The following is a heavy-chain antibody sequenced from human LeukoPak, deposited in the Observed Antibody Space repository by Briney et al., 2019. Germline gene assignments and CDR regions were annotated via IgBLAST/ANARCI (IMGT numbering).Heavy chain of an antibody. D-gene: IGHD1-20*01. V-gene: IGHV3-30-3*01. J-gene: IGHJ4*02. Sequence: GGSLRLSCAASGFTFSSYAMHWVRQAPGKGLEWVAVISYDGNIKYNADSVKGRFTISRDNSKNTLYLQMNSLRAEDTAVYYCAKDPYNWNYGDYWGQGTLVTVSS. CDR1: GFTFSSYA. CDR2: ISYDGNIK. CDR3: AKDPYNWNYGDY.